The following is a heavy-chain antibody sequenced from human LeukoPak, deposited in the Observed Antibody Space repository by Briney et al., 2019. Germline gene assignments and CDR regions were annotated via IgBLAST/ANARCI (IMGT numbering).Heavy chain of an antibody. CDR2: ISAYNGNT. D-gene: IGHD2-2*01. Sequence: ASMKVSCKASGYKXTSYAINRVRQAPGQGLEWVGWISAYNGNTDYAQKLQDRATMTTDTSTSTAYMELRGLTSDDTAVYYCARDPLRSTWSNYYNALDVWGQGTTVTVSS. J-gene: IGHJ6*02. V-gene: IGHV1-18*01. CDR3: ARDPLRSTWSNYYNALDV. CDR1: GYKXTSYA.